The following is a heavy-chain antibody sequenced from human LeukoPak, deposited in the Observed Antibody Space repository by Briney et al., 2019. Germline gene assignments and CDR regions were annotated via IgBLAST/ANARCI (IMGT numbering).Heavy chain of an antibody. CDR1: GFTFSSYG. J-gene: IGHJ4*03. V-gene: IGHV3-33*06. Sequence: GGSLRLSCAASGFTFSSYGMHWVRQAPGKGLEWVAVIWYDGSNKYYADSVKGRSTISRDNSKNTLYLQMNSLRAEDTAVYYCAKDNRGSYYEGVFDYWGQGTTVTVPS. D-gene: IGHD1-26*01. CDR3: AKDNRGSYYEGVFDY. CDR2: IWYDGSNK.